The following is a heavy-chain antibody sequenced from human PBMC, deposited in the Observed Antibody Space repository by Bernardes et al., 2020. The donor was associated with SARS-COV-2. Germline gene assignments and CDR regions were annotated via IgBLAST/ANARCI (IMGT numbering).Heavy chain of an antibody. V-gene: IGHV1-69*04. Sequence: SVKVSCKASGGTFSSYTISWVRQAPGQGLEWMGRIIPILGIANYAQKFQGRVTITADKSTSTAYMELSSLRAEDTAVYYCARDGPSRWLQLTNSPLLDYWGQGTLVTVSS. D-gene: IGHD5-12*01. J-gene: IGHJ4*02. CDR1: GGTFSSYT. CDR3: ARDGPSRWLQLTNSPLLDY. CDR2: IIPILGIA.